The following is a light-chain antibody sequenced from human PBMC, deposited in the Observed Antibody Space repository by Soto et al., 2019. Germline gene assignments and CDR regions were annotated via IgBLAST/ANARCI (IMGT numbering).Light chain of an antibody. V-gene: IGLV2-8*01. CDR3: SSYAGSNKVV. CDR1: SSDVGGYNY. CDR2: EVT. Sequence: QSVLTQPPSASGSPGQSVTISCTGTSSDVGGYNYVSWYQLHPGKAPKLMIYEVTKRPSGVPDRFSASKSGNRASLTVSGLQAEDEGDYYCSSYAGSNKVVFGGGTKLTVL. J-gene: IGLJ2*01.